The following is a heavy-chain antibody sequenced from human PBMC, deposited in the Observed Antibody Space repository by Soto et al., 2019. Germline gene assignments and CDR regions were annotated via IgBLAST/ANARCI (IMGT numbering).Heavy chain of an antibody. J-gene: IGHJ3*02. CDR1: GFTVSSNY. D-gene: IGHD1-26*01. CDR2: IYSGGST. CDR3: ASSWELHLARAFDI. V-gene: IGHV3-53*02. Sequence: EVQLVETGGGLIQPGGSLRLSCAASGFTVSSNYMSWVRQAPGKGLEWVSVIYSGGSTYYADSVKGRFTISRDNSKNTLYLQMNSLRAEDTAVYYCASSWELHLARAFDIWGQGTMVTVSS.